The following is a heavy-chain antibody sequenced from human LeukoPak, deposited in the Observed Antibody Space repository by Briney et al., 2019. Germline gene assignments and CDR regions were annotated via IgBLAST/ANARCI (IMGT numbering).Heavy chain of an antibody. CDR2: ISGTGGST. CDR1: GFTFSSYA. J-gene: IGHJ4*02. D-gene: IGHD4-17*01. V-gene: IGHV3-23*01. CDR3: AKMESTVTTLFDY. Sequence: TGGSLRLSCAASGFTFSSYAMSWVRQAPGKGLEWVSSISGTGGSTYYADSVKGRFTISRDNSKNTLYLQMNSLRAEDTALYYCAKMESTVTTLFDYWGQGTLVTVSS.